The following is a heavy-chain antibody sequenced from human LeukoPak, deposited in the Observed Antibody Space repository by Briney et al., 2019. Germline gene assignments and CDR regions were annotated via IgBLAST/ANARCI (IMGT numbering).Heavy chain of an antibody. CDR3: AKGGLRVTDY. CDR2: VNNDESST. D-gene: IGHD5/OR15-5a*01. V-gene: IGHV3-74*03. J-gene: IGHJ4*02. Sequence: GGSLRLSCAASGFIFINYWVHWVRQAPGEGLVWVSRVNNDESSTTYADSVKGRFTISRDNAKNTLYLQMNSLRAEDTAVYYCAKGGLRVTDYWGQGTLVTVSS. CDR1: GFIFINYW.